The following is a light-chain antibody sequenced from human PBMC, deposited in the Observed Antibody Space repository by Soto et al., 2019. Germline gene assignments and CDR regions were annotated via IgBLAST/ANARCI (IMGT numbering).Light chain of an antibody. Sequence: DIQMTQSPSTLSASVGDRVAITCRASQSIGSWVAWYQQKPGKAPKVLIYAASTLQSGVPSRFSGSRSGTEFTLTITSLQPEDFATYYCQQLNTYPITFGQGTRLEIK. V-gene: IGKV1-9*01. CDR1: QSIGSW. CDR3: QQLNTYPIT. CDR2: AAS. J-gene: IGKJ5*01.